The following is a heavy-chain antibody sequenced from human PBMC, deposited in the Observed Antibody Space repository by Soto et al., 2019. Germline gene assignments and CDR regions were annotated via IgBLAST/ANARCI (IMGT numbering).Heavy chain of an antibody. D-gene: IGHD6-13*01. CDR3: ARVGIAAAGNLLYYYYGMDV. CDR2: INPNSGGT. J-gene: IGHJ6*02. CDR1: GYTFTGYY. Sequence: QVQLVQSGAEVKKPGASVKVSCKASGYTFTGYYMHWVRQAPGQGLEWMGWINPNSGGTNYAQKFKGWVTMTRDTSISTAYMELSRLRSDDTAVYYCARVGIAAAGNLLYYYYGMDVWGQGTTVTVSS. V-gene: IGHV1-2*04.